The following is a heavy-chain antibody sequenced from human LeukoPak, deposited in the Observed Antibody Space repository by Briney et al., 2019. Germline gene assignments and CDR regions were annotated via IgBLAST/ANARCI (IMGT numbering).Heavy chain of an antibody. V-gene: IGHV3-23*01. CDR3: AKEAGYSGYDYPDY. CDR2: ISGSGYST. CDR1: GFTFSSYA. D-gene: IGHD5-12*01. J-gene: IGHJ4*02. Sequence: GGSLRLSCAASGFTFSSYALGWVRQAPGKGLEWVSGISGSGYSTNYADSVKGRFTISRDNSKNTLYLQMNSLRAEDTAVYYCAKEAGYSGYDYPDYWGQGTLVTVSS.